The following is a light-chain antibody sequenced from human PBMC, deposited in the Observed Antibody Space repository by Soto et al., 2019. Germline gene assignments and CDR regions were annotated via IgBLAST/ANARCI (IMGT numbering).Light chain of an antibody. CDR3: LKYTRAPS. Sequence: DIQMTQSPSSLSASVGDRVTITCRTSHGISNYLAWYQQKQGKVPKLLIYAASTLQSGVPSRFSGSGSATYFTLTISSLQPEDAATYYCLKYTRAPSFGGGTKVDLK. J-gene: IGKJ4*01. CDR1: HGISNY. V-gene: IGKV1-27*01. CDR2: AAS.